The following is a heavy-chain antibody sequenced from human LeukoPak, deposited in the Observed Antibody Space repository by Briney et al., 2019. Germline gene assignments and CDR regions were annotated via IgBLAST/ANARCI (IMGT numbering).Heavy chain of an antibody. J-gene: IGHJ5*02. D-gene: IGHD3-16*01. CDR3: TRGYEYGWFDP. CDR1: GYTFSDYF. CDR2: INPKKGDT. V-gene: IGHV1-2*02. Sequence: ASVKVSCKSSGYTFSDYFVHWVRQAPGQGLEWMGWINPKKGDTTYAQSFQGRVTMTRDTSISANYMELNSLRSDDTAVYYCTRGYEYGWFDPWGQGTLVTVSS.